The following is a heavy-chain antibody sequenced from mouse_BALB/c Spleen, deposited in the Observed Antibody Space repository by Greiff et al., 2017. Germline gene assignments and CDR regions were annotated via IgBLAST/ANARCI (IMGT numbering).Heavy chain of an antibody. Sequence: VQLQQSGPELVKPGASVKVSCKASGYAFTSYNMYWVKQSHGKILEWIGYIDPYNGGTSYNQKFKGKATVTVDKSSSTAYMHLNSLTSEDSAVYYCARLAYGNYVGAYWGQGTLVTVSA. CDR2: IDPYNGGT. V-gene: IGHV1S135*01. D-gene: IGHD2-10*02. J-gene: IGHJ3*01. CDR1: GYAFTSYN. CDR3: ARLAYGNYVGAY.